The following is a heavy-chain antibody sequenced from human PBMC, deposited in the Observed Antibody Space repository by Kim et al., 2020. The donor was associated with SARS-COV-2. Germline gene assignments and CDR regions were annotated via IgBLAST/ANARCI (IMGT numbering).Heavy chain of an antibody. CDR1: GFTFSSYA. CDR3: AKKKVSSTPYFDY. CDR2: ITGTGGGA. D-gene: IGHD6-13*01. J-gene: IGHJ4*02. Sequence: GGSLRLSCAVSGFTFSSYAMSWVCQAPGNGLEWVSAITGTGGGAYYEDSVKGRFTISRDNSKNTLYLQMNSLRADDAAVYYYAKKKVSSTPYFDYWGQGTLVTVSS. V-gene: IGHV3-23*01.